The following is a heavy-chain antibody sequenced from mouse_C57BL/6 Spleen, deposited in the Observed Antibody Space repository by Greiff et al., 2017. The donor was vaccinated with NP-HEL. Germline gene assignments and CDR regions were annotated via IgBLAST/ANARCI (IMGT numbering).Heavy chain of an antibody. D-gene: IGHD1-1*01. CDR2: IDPSDSET. Sequence: QVQLKQPGAELVRPGSSVKLSCKASGYTFTSYWMHWVKQRPIQGLEWIGNIDPSDSETHYNQKFKDKATLTVDKSSSTAYMQLSSLTSEDSAVYYCARSPITTVVFDYWGQGTTLTVSS. J-gene: IGHJ2*01. CDR3: ARSPITTVVFDY. CDR1: GYTFTSYW. V-gene: IGHV1-52*01.